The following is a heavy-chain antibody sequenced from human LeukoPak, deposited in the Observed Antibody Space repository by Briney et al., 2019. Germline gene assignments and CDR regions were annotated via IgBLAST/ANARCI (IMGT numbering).Heavy chain of an antibody. V-gene: IGHV4-34*01. D-gene: IGHD1-1*01. CDR2: INDGGST. Sequence: SETLSLTCAVYGGSFTKHQWSWIRQPPGKGLEWIGAINDGGSTNYNPSLKSRVTISVDTSKNQFSLRLSSMTAADTAVYYCARPQQETSGYYYMDVWGKGTTVTVSS. CDR1: GGSFTKHQ. J-gene: IGHJ6*03. CDR3: ARPQQETSGYYYMDV.